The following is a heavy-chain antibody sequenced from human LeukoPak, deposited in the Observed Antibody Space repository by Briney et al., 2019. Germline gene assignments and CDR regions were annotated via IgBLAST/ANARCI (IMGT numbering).Heavy chain of an antibody. D-gene: IGHD4-17*01. V-gene: IGHV3-21*01. J-gene: IGHJ4*02. CDR2: ISSSSSYI. CDR1: GFTFSSYS. CDR3: ARDTRPKGYGDYVNY. Sequence: PGGSLRLSCAASGFTFSSYSMNWVRQAPGKGLEWVSSISSSSSYIYYADSVKGRFTISRDNAKNSLYLQMNNLRAEDTAVYYCARDTRPKGYGDYVNYWGQGTLVTVSS.